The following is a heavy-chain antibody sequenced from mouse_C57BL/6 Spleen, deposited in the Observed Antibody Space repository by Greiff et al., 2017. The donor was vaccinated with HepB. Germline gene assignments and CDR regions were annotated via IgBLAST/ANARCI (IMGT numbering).Heavy chain of an antibody. D-gene: IGHD1-1*01. V-gene: IGHV1-74*01. CDR3: AILADYYYGSSHYYAMDY. CDR1: GYTFTSYW. CDR2: IHPSDSDT. J-gene: IGHJ4*01. Sequence: QVQLQQPGAELVKPGASVKLSCKASGYTFTSYWMHWVKQRPGQGLEWIGRIHPSDSDTNYNQKFKGKATLTVDKSSSTAYMQLSSLTSEDSAVYYCAILADYYYGSSHYYAMDYWGQGTSVTVSS.